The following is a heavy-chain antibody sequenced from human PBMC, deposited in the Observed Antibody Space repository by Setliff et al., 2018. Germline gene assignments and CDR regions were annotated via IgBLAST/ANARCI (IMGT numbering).Heavy chain of an antibody. CDR3: SRLVRDCTRPSCQRLSGDDY. Sequence: ASVKVSCKASGYTFTGFGVSWVRQAPGQGLEWVGWISPYNGNTCYAPKFQGRAIMTTDTATTTAYLELRSLRSGDTAIYYCSRLVRDCTRPSCQRLSGDDYWGQGALVTVSS. D-gene: IGHD2-2*01. J-gene: IGHJ4*02. V-gene: IGHV1-18*01. CDR1: GYTFTGFG. CDR2: ISPYNGNT.